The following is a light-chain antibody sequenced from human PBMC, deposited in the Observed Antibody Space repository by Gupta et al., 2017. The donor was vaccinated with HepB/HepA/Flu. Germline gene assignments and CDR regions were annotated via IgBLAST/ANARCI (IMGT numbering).Light chain of an antibody. V-gene: IGKV3-15*01. Sequence: EIVMSQSPATLSVSAGESATFSCRASQSVSSSLVWYQQKPGQAPRLLIYDASTRATGIPARFSGSGSGTDFTLTISSLQSEDFAVYYCQQDNSCPFTFGQGSKVEIK. J-gene: IGKJ1*01. CDR3: QQDNSCPFT. CDR1: QSVSSS. CDR2: DAS.